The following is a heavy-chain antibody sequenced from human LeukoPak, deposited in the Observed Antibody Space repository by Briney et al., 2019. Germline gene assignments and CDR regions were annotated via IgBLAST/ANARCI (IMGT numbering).Heavy chain of an antibody. J-gene: IGHJ4*02. D-gene: IGHD3-3*01. CDR3: AGMHYDFWSGSYPAVTY. CDR2: IYTSGST. CDR1: GDSISSFY. V-gene: IGHV4-4*09. Sequence: SETLSLTCTVSGDSISSFYWSWVRQPPGKGLEWIGYIYTSGSTNYNPSLKSRVTISLYTSKNQFSLKLSSVTAADTAVYYCAGMHYDFWSGSYPAVTYWGQGTLVTVSS.